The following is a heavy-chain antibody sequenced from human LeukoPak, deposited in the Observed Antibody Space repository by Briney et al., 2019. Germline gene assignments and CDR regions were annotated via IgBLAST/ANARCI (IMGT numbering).Heavy chain of an antibody. CDR1: GFTFDDYG. V-gene: IGHV3-23*01. CDR3: AKDRGDYSNHDY. D-gene: IGHD4-11*01. CDR2: ISGSGGST. Sequence: GGSLRLSCAASGFTFDDYGMSWVRQAPGKGLEWVSGISGSGGSTYYADSVKGRFTISRDNSKNTLYLQMNSLRAEDTAVYYCAKDRGDYSNHDYWGQGTLVTVSS. J-gene: IGHJ4*02.